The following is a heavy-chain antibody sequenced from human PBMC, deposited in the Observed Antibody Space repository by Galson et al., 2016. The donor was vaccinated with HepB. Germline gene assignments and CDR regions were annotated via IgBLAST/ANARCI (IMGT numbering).Heavy chain of an antibody. D-gene: IGHD2/OR15-2a*01. Sequence: SLRLSCADSGFIFRSYAMNGVRQAPGEGLERLAVISTDGRNKHFAHCVQGRFTISRDNSKNTLYRQMNSLRADDTAVYYCARFIASPCNDYYYYGMDVRGKGTTVTVSS. CDR2: ISTDGRNK. CDR1: GFIFRSYA. J-gene: IGHJ6*04. CDR3: ARFIASPCNDYYYYGMDV. V-gene: IGHV3-30*04.